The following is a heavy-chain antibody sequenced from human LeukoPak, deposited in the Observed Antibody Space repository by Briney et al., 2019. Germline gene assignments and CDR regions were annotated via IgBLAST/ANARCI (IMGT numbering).Heavy chain of an antibody. CDR2: IKQDGSEE. Sequence: GGSLRLSCADSGFSFSTYWMGWVRQAPGKGLEWVANIKQDGSEEYYVDSVKGRFTISRDNAKNSLYLQMSSLRAEDTAVYYCARDRSPGSYWGQGTLVTVSS. V-gene: IGHV3-7*03. CDR1: GFSFSTYW. J-gene: IGHJ4*02. D-gene: IGHD3-10*01. CDR3: ARDRSPGSY.